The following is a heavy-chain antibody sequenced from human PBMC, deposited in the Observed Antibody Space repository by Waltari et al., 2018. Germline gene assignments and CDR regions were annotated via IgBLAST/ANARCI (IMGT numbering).Heavy chain of an antibody. D-gene: IGHD1-26*01. V-gene: IGHV3-74*01. CDR1: GFGFINYW. J-gene: IGHJ4*02. CDR2: TNKDGSGT. Sequence: EVQLVESGGGLVQTGGSLRLSCAASGFGFINYWMDWVRQVPGKGLVWVERTNKDGSGTAYADFVEGRLTISRDNAKSTLHLQMTSLTAEDTAVYYCVREKDLGGTCVFDFWGRGTLVTVSS. CDR3: VREKDLGGTCVFDF.